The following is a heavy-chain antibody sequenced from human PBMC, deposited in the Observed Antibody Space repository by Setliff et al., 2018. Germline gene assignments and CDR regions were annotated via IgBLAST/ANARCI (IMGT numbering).Heavy chain of an antibody. CDR3: ARIKLTDYYDSSGYLDY. V-gene: IGHV2-70*11. CDR1: GFSLSTSGVG. J-gene: IGHJ4*02. D-gene: IGHD3-22*01. CDR2: IDWDDDK. Sequence: GSGPTLVNPTQTLTLTCTFSGFSLSTSGVGVGWIRQPPGKALEWLARIDWDDDKYYSTSLKTRLTISKDTSKNQVVLTMTNMDPVDTATYYCARIKLTDYYDSSGYLDYWGQGTLVTVSS.